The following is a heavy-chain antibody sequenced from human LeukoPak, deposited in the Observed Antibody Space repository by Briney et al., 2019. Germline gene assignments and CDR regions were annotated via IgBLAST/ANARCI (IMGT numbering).Heavy chain of an antibody. CDR1: GDSMSDNF. J-gene: IGHJ4*02. D-gene: IGHD3-22*01. Sequence: PSETLSLTCTVSGDSMSDNFWSWIRQPPGEGLEWIGYIYYSGSTSYNPSLKSRVTISEDTSKNQFSLKLSSVTAADTAVYYCARSVVLYDFDYWGQGTLVTVSS. CDR3: ARSVVLYDFDY. CDR2: IYYSGST. V-gene: IGHV4-59*01.